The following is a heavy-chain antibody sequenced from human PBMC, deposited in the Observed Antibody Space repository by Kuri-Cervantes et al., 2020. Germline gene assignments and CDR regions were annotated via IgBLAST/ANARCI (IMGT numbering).Heavy chain of an antibody. Sequence: SETLSLTCAVYGGSFSGYYWSWIRQPPGKGLEWIGEINHSGSTNYNPSPKSRVTISVDTSKNQFSLKLSSVTAADTAVYYCASTTVTTNWFDPWGQGTLVTVSS. D-gene: IGHD4-17*01. CDR1: GGSFSGYY. V-gene: IGHV4-34*01. CDR3: ASTTVTTNWFDP. CDR2: INHSGST. J-gene: IGHJ5*02.